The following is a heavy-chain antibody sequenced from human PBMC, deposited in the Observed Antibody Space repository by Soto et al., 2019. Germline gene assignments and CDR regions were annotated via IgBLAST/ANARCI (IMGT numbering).Heavy chain of an antibody. D-gene: IGHD4-17*01. Sequence: ASVKGACKASGYRITRYGSSWVRQTHGQGLEWMGWISAYNGNTNYAQKLQGRVTMTTDTSTSTAYMELRSLRSDDTAVYYCARLGVGDYEAYWGQGTLVTVSS. V-gene: IGHV1-18*01. CDR1: GYRITRYG. CDR3: ARLGVGDYEAY. CDR2: ISAYNGNT. J-gene: IGHJ4*02.